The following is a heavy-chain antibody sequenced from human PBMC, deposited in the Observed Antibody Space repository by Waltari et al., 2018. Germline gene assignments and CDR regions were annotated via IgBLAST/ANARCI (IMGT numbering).Heavy chain of an antibody. V-gene: IGHV4-39*01. CDR3: ATYIGASVGTAAFDV. J-gene: IGHJ3*01. D-gene: IGHD5-12*01. CDR1: GVSIPTTSIN. Sequence: QLQLQESGPRLVRPSETLSLICRVCGVSIPTTSINWAWIRQSPGQGLGWIGTVSYSVTTYISPSLKSRVSVSRDTSKNQVSLIFGSVTAADMAVYYCATYIGASVGTAAFDVWGQGTMVTVSS. CDR2: VSYSVTT.